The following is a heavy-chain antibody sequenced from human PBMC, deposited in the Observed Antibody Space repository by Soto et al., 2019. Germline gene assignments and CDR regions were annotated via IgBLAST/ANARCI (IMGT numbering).Heavy chain of an antibody. V-gene: IGHV4-59*08. D-gene: IGHD3-10*01. CDR3: ARVWFGDVSSVSYYMDV. Sequence: QVQLQESGPGLVKPSETLSLTCTVSGGSISSYYWSWIRQPPGKGLEWIGYIYYSGSTNYNPSLKSRVTISVDTSKNQFSLKLSSVTAADTAVYYCARVWFGDVSSVSYYMDVWGKGTTVTVSS. CDR1: GGSISSYY. J-gene: IGHJ6*03. CDR2: IYYSGST.